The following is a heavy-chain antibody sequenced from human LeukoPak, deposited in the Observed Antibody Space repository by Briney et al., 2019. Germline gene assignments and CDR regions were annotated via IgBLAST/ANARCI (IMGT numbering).Heavy chain of an antibody. Sequence: SEALSLTCTVSGGSISSPNYYWSWIRQPAGKGLEWIGRVYTSGSTNSNPSLRSRVTISLDTSKNQFTLQLTSVTAADTAVYYCARGSAFEYWGQGTLVTVPS. J-gene: IGHJ4*02. V-gene: IGHV4-61*02. CDR2: VYTSGST. CDR1: GGSISSPNYY. CDR3: ARGSAFEY. D-gene: IGHD3-10*01.